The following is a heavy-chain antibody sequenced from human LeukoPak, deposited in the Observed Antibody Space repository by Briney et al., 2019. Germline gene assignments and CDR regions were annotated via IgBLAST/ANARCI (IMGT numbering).Heavy chain of an antibody. CDR3: ARDTYYYI. V-gene: IGHV4-59*01. CDR1: GGSISSYY. CDR2: IYYSGSA. J-gene: IGHJ4*02. Sequence: SETLSLTCTVSGGSISSYYWSWIRQPPGKGLEWIGYIYYSGSANYNPSLKSRVTISVDTSKNQFSLKLSSVTAADTAVYYCARDTYYYIWGQGTLVTVSS. D-gene: IGHD3-10*01.